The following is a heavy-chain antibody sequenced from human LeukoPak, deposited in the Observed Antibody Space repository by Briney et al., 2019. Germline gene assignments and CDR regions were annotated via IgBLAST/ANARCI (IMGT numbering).Heavy chain of an antibody. CDR3: TRAGYYGSGSSFYFDY. Sequence: GGSLKLSCSASGFTFGDYPMSWVRQAPGKGLEWVGFIRGKAYGGTTEYAASVKGRFTISREDSKSIAYLQMNSLKTEDTAVYYCTRAGYYGSGSSFYFDYWGQGTLVTVSS. CDR2: IRGKAYGGTT. V-gene: IGHV3-49*02. J-gene: IGHJ4*02. CDR1: GFTFGDYP. D-gene: IGHD3-10*01.